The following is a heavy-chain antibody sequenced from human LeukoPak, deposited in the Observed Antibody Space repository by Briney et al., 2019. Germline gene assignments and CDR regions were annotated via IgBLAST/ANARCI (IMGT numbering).Heavy chain of an antibody. CDR1: GFTFSSYW. V-gene: IGHV3-7*01. CDR2: IKQDGSEK. Sequence: GGSLRLSCAASGFTFSSYWMSWVRQAPGKGLEWVANIKQDGSEKYYVDSVKGRFTISRDNAKNSLYLQMNSLRAEDTAVYYCARDYYLEWSHTNYYYYMDVWGKGTTVTVSS. J-gene: IGHJ6*03. CDR3: ARDYYLEWSHTNYYYYMDV. D-gene: IGHD3-3*01.